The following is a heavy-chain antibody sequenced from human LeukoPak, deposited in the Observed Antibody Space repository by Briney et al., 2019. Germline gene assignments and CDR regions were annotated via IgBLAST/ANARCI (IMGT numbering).Heavy chain of an antibody. CDR1: GFTFSSYG. CDR2: ISYDGSNK. D-gene: IGHD3-3*01. Sequence: PGRSLRLSCAASGFTFSSYGMHWVRQAPGKGLEWVAVISYDGSNKYYADSVKGRFTISRDNSKNTLYLQMNSLRAEDTAVYYCAKGDYDFWSGQPSRIDYWGQGTLVTVSS. V-gene: IGHV3-30*18. J-gene: IGHJ4*02. CDR3: AKGDYDFWSGQPSRIDY.